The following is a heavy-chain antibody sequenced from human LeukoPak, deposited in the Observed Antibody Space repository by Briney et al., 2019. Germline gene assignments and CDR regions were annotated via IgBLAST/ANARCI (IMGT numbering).Heavy chain of an antibody. CDR3: ARAYCGGDCSSDNWFDP. V-gene: IGHV1-69*05. J-gene: IGHJ5*02. CDR1: GGTFSSYA. CDR2: IIPIFGTA. D-gene: IGHD2-21*02. Sequence: GSSVKVSCKASGGTFSSYAISWVRQAPGQGLEWMGGIIPIFGTANYAQKFQGRVTITTDESTSTAYMELSSLRSEDTAVYYCARAYCGGDCSSDNWFDPWGQGTLVTVSP.